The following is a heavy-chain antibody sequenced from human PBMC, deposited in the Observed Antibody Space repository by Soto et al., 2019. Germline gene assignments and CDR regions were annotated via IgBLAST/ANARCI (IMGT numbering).Heavy chain of an antibody. CDR3: ARDGVAAGLYFDS. CDR2: IKYDGGEK. D-gene: IGHD6-13*01. V-gene: IGHV3-7*05. CDR1: GVKFCNYW. J-gene: IGHJ4*02. Sequence: GCGVKFCNYWMKRDPQAPGKGLEWVASIKYDGGEKIYVDSVKGRFTISRDNAKNSLYLQMASLRAEDTAVYYCARDGVAAGLYFDSWGQGTLVTVSS.